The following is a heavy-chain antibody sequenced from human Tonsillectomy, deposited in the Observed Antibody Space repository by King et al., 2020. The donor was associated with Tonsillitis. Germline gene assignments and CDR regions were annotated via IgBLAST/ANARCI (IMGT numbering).Heavy chain of an antibody. Sequence: TLKESGPALVKPTQTLTLTCTFSGFSLSTSGMCVSWIRQPPGKALEWLALIDWDDDKYYSTSLKTRLTISKDTSKNQVVLTMTNMDPADTATYFCARILGGYSDYVWGTYRLGYFDYWGQGTLVTVSS. CDR1: GFSLSTSGMC. J-gene: IGHJ4*02. CDR2: IDWDDDK. V-gene: IGHV2-70*01. CDR3: ARILGGYSDYVWGTYRLGYFDY. D-gene: IGHD3-16*02.